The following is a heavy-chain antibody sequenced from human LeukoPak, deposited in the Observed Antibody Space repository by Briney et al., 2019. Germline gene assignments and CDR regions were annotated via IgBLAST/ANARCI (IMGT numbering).Heavy chain of an antibody. D-gene: IGHD4-11*01. CDR3: ARDQTTQYYFDS. V-gene: IGHV3-11*05. CDR2: ISDSGSYT. Sequence: SGGSLRLSCAASGFTFSDYYMTWIRHTPGKGLEWVSYISDSGSYTNYAASVQGRFTISRDNAKNSLYLDMNSLRAEDTAVYCCARDQTTQYYFDSWGQGTLVTVSS. CDR1: GFTFSDYY. J-gene: IGHJ4*02.